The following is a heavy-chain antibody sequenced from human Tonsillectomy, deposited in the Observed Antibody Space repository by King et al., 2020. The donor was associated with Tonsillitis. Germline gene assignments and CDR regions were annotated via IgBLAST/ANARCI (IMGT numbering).Heavy chain of an antibody. V-gene: IGHV1-8*01. CDR1: GYTFNSYD. CDR2: MNPNSANT. D-gene: IGHD6-6*01. Sequence: QLVQSGAEVRKPGASVKVSCKASGYTFNSYDINWVRQAAGQGLEWMGWMNPNSANTGYAQKFQGRVSLSRNTSIRTAYMELSSLTSEDTAVYYCARTMIKYSSSSVRRYQYYGMDVWGQGTTVTVSS. J-gene: IGHJ6*02. CDR3: ARTMIKYSSSSVRRYQYYGMDV.